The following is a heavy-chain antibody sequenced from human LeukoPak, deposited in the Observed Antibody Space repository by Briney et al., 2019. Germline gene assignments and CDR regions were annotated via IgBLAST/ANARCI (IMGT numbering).Heavy chain of an antibody. CDR2: INPNSGGT. Sequence: GASVKVSCKASGYTFTGYYMHWVRQAPGQGLEWMGWINPNSGGTNYAQKFQGRVTMTRDTSISTAYMELSRLRSDDTAVYYCARGLPVLRYFDWLLPNFDYWGQGTLVTVSS. CDR3: ARGLPVLRYFDWLLPNFDY. J-gene: IGHJ4*02. CDR1: GYTFTGYY. V-gene: IGHV1-2*02. D-gene: IGHD3-9*01.